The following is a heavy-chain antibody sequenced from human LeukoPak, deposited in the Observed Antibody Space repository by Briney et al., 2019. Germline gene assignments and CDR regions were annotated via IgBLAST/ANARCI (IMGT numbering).Heavy chain of an antibody. CDR2: ISSRGSTI. CDR1: GFTFSDYY. D-gene: IGHD3-10*01. J-gene: IGHJ4*02. Sequence: GGSLRLSRAASGFTFSDYYMSWLRQAPGKGLEWISYISSRGSTIYYADSVKGRFTISRDNAKSSLYLQMNSLRAEDTAVYYCARVRGSYSSDYWGQGTLVTVSS. V-gene: IGHV3-11*04. CDR3: ARVRGSYSSDY.